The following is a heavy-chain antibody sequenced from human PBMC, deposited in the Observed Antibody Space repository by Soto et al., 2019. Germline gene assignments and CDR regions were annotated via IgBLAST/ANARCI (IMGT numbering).Heavy chain of an antibody. J-gene: IGHJ4*02. CDR1: GFIFNNYA. CDR3: ATAGNYDSSGRDF. Sequence: GASVKVSCKAFGFIFNNYAISWVRQAPGQGLEWMGWISANSGNTNYAQKLQGRVTMTTGTSTSTAYMELRSLRSDDTAVYYCATAGNYDSSGRDFWGQGTLVTAPQ. V-gene: IGHV1-18*04. D-gene: IGHD3-22*01. CDR2: ISANSGNT.